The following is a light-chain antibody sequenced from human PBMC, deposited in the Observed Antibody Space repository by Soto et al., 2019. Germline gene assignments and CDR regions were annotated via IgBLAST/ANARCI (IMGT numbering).Light chain of an antibody. J-gene: IGKJ1*01. V-gene: IGKV3-20*01. CDR2: GAS. CDR1: QSVSPSS. Sequence: EILLTQSPGTLSLSPGERATLSCRASQSVSPSSLAWYQQRPGQSPRLLIYGASSRATGIPDRFSGRGSGTDFTLTISRLEPEDFAVYYCQRYGSAPWTFGQGTKVDIK. CDR3: QRYGSAPWT.